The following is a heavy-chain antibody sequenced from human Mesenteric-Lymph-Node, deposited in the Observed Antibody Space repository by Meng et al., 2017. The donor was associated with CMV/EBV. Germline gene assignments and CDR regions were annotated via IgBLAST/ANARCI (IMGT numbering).Heavy chain of an antibody. J-gene: IGHJ4*02. CDR1: GFTFSSYA. V-gene: IGHV3-23*01. CDR3: AKLHDFWSGSYFDY. Sequence: LSLTCAASGFTFSSYAMSWVRQAPGKGLEWVSAISGSGGSTYYADSVKGRFTISRDNSKNTLYLQMNSLRAEDTAVYYCAKLHDFWSGSYFDYWGQGTLVTVSS. CDR2: ISGSGGST. D-gene: IGHD3-3*01.